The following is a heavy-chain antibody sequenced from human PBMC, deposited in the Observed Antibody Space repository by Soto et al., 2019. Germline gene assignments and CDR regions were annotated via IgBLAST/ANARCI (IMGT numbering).Heavy chain of an antibody. J-gene: IGHJ4*02. CDR3: ARSTYYDSSGYYYSHFDY. D-gene: IGHD3-22*01. V-gene: IGHV1-69*01. CDR1: GGTFSSYA. Sequence: QVQLVQSGAEVKKPGSSVKVSCKASGGTFSSYAISWVRQAPGQGLEWMGGIIPIFGTANYAQKFQGRVTITADESTITAYMELSSLRSEDTAVYYCARSTYYDSSGYYYSHFDYWGQGTLVTVSS. CDR2: IIPIFGTA.